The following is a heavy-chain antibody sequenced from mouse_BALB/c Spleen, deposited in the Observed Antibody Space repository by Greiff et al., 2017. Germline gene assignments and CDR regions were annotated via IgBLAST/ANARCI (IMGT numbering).Heavy chain of an antibody. CDR1: GYSFTGYY. J-gene: IGHJ3*01. CDR2: ISCYNGAT. CDR3: AREGGYDGAGVAY. Sequence: LVKTGASVKISCKASGYSFTGYYMHWVKQSPGKSLEWIGYISCYNGATSYNQKFKGKATFTVDTSSSTASMQFTSLTSEDSAVYCGAREGGYDGAGVAYWGQGTLVTVSA. D-gene: IGHD2-14*01. V-gene: IGHV1S34*01.